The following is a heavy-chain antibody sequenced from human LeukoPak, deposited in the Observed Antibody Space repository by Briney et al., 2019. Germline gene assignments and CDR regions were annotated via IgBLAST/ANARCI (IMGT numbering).Heavy chain of an antibody. CDR1: GGSFSGYY. CDR2: INHSGST. Sequence: SETLSLTCAVYGGSFSGYYWSWIRQPPGKGLEWIGEINHSGSTNYNPSLKSRVTISVDTSKNQFSLKLSSVTAADTAVYYCARRPHSSGWYNWFDPWGQGTLVTVSS. D-gene: IGHD6-19*01. J-gene: IGHJ5*02. V-gene: IGHV4-34*01. CDR3: ARRPHSSGWYNWFDP.